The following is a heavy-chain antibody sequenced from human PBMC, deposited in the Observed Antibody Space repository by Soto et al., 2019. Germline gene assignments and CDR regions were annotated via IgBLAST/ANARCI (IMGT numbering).Heavy chain of an antibody. CDR2: IYYSGST. D-gene: IGHD6-19*01. J-gene: IGHJ4*02. Sequence: QVQLQESGPGLVKPSQTLSLTCTVSGGSISSGDYHWSWIRQPPGKGLEWIGYIYYSGSTYYNPYLTTRVTIAVDTSKSRCSLKLSSVTAADTAVYYCAGAPPYHSGWLFDYWGQGTLVTVSS. CDR3: AGAPPYHSGWLFDY. V-gene: IGHV4-30-4*01. CDR1: GGSISSGDYH.